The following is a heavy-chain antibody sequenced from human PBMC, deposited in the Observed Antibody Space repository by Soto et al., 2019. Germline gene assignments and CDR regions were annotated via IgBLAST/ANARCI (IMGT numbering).Heavy chain of an antibody. D-gene: IGHD2-15*01. CDR2: VSSGGGT. V-gene: IGHV3-23*01. Sequence: GGSLRLSCADSGFTFSTYAMGWVRQAPGKGLEWVSVVSSGGGTHYADSVKGRFTVSRDNSKNTLSLQMNSLRADDTAVYYCAKRRGAGGHFDYWGQGALVTVSS. CDR1: GFTFSTYA. CDR3: AKRRGAGGHFDY. J-gene: IGHJ4*02.